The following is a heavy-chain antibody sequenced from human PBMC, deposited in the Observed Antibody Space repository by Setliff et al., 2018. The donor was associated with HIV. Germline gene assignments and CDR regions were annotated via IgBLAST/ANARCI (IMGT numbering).Heavy chain of an antibody. Sequence: GGSLRLSCTSSGFTFTTCWMSWVRQAPGKGLEWVANINQDGTEKYYVDPVKGRFTISRDNAKSSLHLQMNSLRAEDSAVYYCARTWGYSGYDSSDAFDIWGQGTLVTVSS. CDR3: ARTWGYSGYDSSDAFDI. CDR2: INQDGTEK. CDR1: GFTFTTCW. J-gene: IGHJ3*02. D-gene: IGHD5-12*01. V-gene: IGHV3-7*03.